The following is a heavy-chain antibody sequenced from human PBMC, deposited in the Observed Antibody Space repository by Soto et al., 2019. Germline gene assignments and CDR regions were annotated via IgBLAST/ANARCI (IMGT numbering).Heavy chain of an antibody. D-gene: IGHD6-19*01. CDR2: ISGSDGSA. Sequence: EVQLLESGGGLVQPGGSLRLSCVASGFRFTSYAMSWVRQAPGKGLEWVSVISGSDGSANYADSVKGRFTISRDNSKNTVDLEMNSLRAEDTAVYYCAKYILTSAWTFDLIFDDWGLGTLVTVSS. CDR3: AKYILTSAWTFDLIFDD. J-gene: IGHJ4*02. V-gene: IGHV3-23*01. CDR1: GFRFTSYA.